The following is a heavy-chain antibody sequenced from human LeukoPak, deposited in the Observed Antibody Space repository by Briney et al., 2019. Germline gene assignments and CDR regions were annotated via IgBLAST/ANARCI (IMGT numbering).Heavy chain of an antibody. D-gene: IGHD1-1*01. J-gene: IGHJ6*03. V-gene: IGHV3-21*01. CDR2: ISSSGGTT. CDR3: ARVEATTGRNYHYYYMDV. CDR1: GFTFSTYA. Sequence: GGSLRLSCAASGFTFSTYAVNWVRQAPGKGLEWVSAISSSGGTTYYADSVKGRFSISRDNAKNSLHLQMYSLRAEDTAVYFCARVEATTGRNYHYYYMDVWGKGTTVTVSS.